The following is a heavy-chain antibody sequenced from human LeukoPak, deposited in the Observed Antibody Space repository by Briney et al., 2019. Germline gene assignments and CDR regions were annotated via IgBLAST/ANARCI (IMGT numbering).Heavy chain of an antibody. CDR2: ISSSSGYI. D-gene: IGHD2-2*01. CDR1: GFTFSSYS. Sequence: PGGSLRLSCAASGFTFSSYSMNWVRQAPGKGLEWVSSISSSSGYIYYADSVKGRFTISRDNAKNSLYLQMNSLRAEDTAVYYCARDEGADCSSTSCPRGPFGYWGQGTLVTVSS. V-gene: IGHV3-21*01. J-gene: IGHJ4*02. CDR3: ARDEGADCSSTSCPRGPFGY.